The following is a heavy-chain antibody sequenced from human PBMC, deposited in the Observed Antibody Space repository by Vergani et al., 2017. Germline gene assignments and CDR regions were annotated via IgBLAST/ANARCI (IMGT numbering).Heavy chain of an antibody. J-gene: IGHJ6*02. Sequence: VQLVETGGGLIQPGGSLRLSCAASGFTVSSNYMSWVRQAPGKGLEWVSSISSSSSYIYYADSVKGRFTISRDNAKNSLYLQMNSLRAEDTAVYYCARGSIWLEGQRIAAAAWRDYYYGMDVWGQGTTVTVSS. D-gene: IGHD6-13*01. V-gene: IGHV3-21*01. CDR3: ARGSIWLEGQRIAAAAWRDYYYGMDV. CDR2: ISSSSSYI. CDR1: GFTVSSNY.